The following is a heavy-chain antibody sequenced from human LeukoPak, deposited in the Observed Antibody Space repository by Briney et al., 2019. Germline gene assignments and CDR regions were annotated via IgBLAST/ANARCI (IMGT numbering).Heavy chain of an antibody. CDR3: ARHGGYGGNSDWYFDL. CDR2: IYPGDSDT. J-gene: IGHJ2*01. D-gene: IGHD4-23*01. V-gene: IGHV5-51*01. Sequence: GESLKISCEGSGYIFTNNWIGWVRQMPGKGLEWMGIIYPGDSDTTYSPSFQGQVTISVDKSINTAYLQWSSLKASDTAMYYCARHGGYGGNSDWYFDLWGRGTLVTVYS. CDR1: GYIFTNNW.